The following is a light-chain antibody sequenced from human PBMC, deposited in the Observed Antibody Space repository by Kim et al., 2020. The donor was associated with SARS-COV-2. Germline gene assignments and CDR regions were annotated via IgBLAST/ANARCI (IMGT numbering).Light chain of an antibody. CDR3: QQSYSSPVA. CDR2: EAS. V-gene: IGKV1-39*01. J-gene: IGKJ4*01. CDR1: HSISRY. Sequence: DIQMTQSPSALSASVGDRVTITCRASHSISRYLNWYQQKPGKPPKFLIYEASNLQGGVPSRFSGSGSGTEFTLTISSLQPEDFATYFCQQSYSSPVAFGGGTKLEIK.